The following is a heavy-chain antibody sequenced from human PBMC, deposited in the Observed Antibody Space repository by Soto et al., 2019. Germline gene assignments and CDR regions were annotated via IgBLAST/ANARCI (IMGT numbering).Heavy chain of an antibody. CDR2: ISAYNGNT. CDR1: GYTFTSYG. D-gene: IGHD6-6*01. V-gene: IGHV1-18*01. J-gene: IGHJ5*02. CDR3: ASTGYSSSSGWFDP. Sequence: SSVKVSCKASGYTFTSYGISWVRQAPGQGLEWMGWISAYNGNTNYAQKLQGRVTMTTDTSTSTAYMELRSLRSDDTAAYYCASTGYSSSSGWFDPWGQGTLVTVSS.